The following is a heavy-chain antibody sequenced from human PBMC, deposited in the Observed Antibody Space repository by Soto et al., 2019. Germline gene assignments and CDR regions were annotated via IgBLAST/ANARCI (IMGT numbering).Heavy chain of an antibody. V-gene: IGHV1-46*01. CDR1: GYFFTSYS. CDR2: INPSVGST. J-gene: IGHJ4*02. CDR3: ARDSAGRDDSQGSGDFDN. D-gene: IGHD2-15*01. Sequence: GASVKVSCKASGYFFTSYSMHWVRQAPGQGLEWMGMINPSVGSTSYTQKFQGRVTMTRDTSTNTVYMELSSLRSEDTAVYYCARDSAGRDDSQGSGDFDNWGQGTLVTVSS.